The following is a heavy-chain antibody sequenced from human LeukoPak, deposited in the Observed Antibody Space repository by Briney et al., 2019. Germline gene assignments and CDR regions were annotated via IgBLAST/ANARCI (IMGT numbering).Heavy chain of an antibody. D-gene: IGHD5-18*01. J-gene: IGHJ3*02. CDR1: GGSISSSSYY. CDR2: IYYSGST. Sequence: SETLSLTCTVSGGSISSSSYYWGWIRQPPGKGLEWIGSIYYSGSTNYNPSLKSRVTISVDTSKNQFSLKLSSVTAADTAVYYCAREGYSYGNAFDIWGQGTMVTVSS. CDR3: AREGYSYGNAFDI. V-gene: IGHV4-39*07.